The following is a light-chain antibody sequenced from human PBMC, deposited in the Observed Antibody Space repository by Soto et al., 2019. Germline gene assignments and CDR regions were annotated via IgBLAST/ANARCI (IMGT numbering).Light chain of an antibody. V-gene: IGKV3-20*01. CDR3: PKCGISPTT. Sequence: EVVLTQSPGTLSLSPGERATLSCRASQSVSFRYLAWYQQRPGQAPRLLIYDASTRANGIPDRFSGSGSGTYFPPHIRSRDPQVRAVFFGPKCGISPTTFAQG. J-gene: IGKJ5*01. CDR2: DAS. CDR1: QSVSFRY.